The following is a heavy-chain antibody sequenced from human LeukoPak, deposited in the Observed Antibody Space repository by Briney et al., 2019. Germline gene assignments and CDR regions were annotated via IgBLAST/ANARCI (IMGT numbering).Heavy chain of an antibody. D-gene: IGHD6-19*01. Sequence: GGSLRLSCAASGFTFSSYWMHWVRQAPGKGLVWVSRINSDGSSTSYADSVKGRFTISRDNAKNTLYLQMNSLRAGDTAVYYCARGKRIAVAGTIDYWGQGTLVTVSS. CDR2: INSDGSST. V-gene: IGHV3-74*01. CDR1: GFTFSSYW. J-gene: IGHJ4*02. CDR3: ARGKRIAVAGTIDY.